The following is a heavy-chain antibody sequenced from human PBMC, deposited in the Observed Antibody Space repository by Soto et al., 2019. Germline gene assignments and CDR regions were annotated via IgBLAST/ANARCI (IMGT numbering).Heavy chain of an antibody. CDR3: ARVNLYYDILTGYWVPEYYFDY. CDR1: GYSFRSYW. V-gene: IGHV5-51*01. J-gene: IGHJ4*02. Sequence: PGESLKISCKGSGYSFRSYWIGWVRQSPGKGLEWMGIIYPDDSDTKYSPSFQGQVTISADKSISTAYLQWSSLKASDTAMYYCARVNLYYDILTGYWVPEYYFDYWGQGTLVTVSS. D-gene: IGHD3-9*01. CDR2: IYPDDSDT.